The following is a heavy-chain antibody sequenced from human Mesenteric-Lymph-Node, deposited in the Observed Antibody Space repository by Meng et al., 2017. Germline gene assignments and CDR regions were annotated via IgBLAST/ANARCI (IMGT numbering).Heavy chain of an antibody. Sequence: QVQLQESGPGLVKPSQTLSLTGTVSGGSISSGDYYWSRIRQPPGKGLEWIGCIYSSGSTYYNPSLKSRITISVDTSKNQFSLRLTSVTAADTAVYYCAGDRRGVATVDYWGQGTLVTVSS. CDR2: IYSSGST. D-gene: IGHD5-12*01. J-gene: IGHJ4*02. CDR3: AGDRRGVATVDY. V-gene: IGHV4-30-4*01. CDR1: GGSISSGDYY.